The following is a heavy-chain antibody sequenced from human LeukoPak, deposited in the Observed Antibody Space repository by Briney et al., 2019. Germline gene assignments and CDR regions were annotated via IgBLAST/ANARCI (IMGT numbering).Heavy chain of an antibody. CDR2: IYTSGST. Sequence: SETLSLTCTVSGGSISSGSYYWSWIRQPAGKGLEWIGRIYTSGSTNYNPSLKSRVTISVDTSKNQFSLKLSSVTAADTAVYYCADGFDAFDIWGQGTMVTVSS. CDR3: ADGFDAFDI. V-gene: IGHV4-61*02. CDR1: GGSISSGSYY. J-gene: IGHJ3*02.